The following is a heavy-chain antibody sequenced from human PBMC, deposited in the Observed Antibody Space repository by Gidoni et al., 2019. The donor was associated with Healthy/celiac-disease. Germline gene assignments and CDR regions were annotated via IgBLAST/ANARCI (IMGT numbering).Heavy chain of an antibody. CDR3: AHLYSGYDGDLYYYYYYMDV. D-gene: IGHD5-12*01. J-gene: IGHJ6*03. CDR2: IYWDDDK. CDR1: GFSLSTRGVG. V-gene: IGHV2-5*02. Sequence: QITLKESGPTLVKPTQTLTLTCTFSGFSLSTRGVGVGWIRHPPGQALEWLAVIYWDDDKGNSPSLKGRLTIIKDTTNNQEVLTKTNMDPVDTATSYWAHLYSGYDGDLYYYYYYMDVWGKGTTVTVSS.